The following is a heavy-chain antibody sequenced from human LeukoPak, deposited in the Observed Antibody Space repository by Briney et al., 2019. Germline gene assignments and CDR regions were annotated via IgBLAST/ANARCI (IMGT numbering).Heavy chain of an antibody. CDR3: ARGQDSSSWYRWFDP. Sequence: ASVSVSCTASVYTFTIYDINWVRQATGQGRGWMGWMNPNSGNTGSAQKFQGRVSMTRNISITTAYMELSSLRSEDTAVYYCARGQDSSSWYRWFDPWGPGTLVTVSS. V-gene: IGHV1-8*01. D-gene: IGHD6-13*01. CDR1: VYTFTIYD. J-gene: IGHJ5*02. CDR2: MNPNSGNT.